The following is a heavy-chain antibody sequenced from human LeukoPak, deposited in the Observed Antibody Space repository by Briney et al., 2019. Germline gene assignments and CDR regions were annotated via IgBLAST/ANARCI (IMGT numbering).Heavy chain of an antibody. CDR3: ARDPGCSGGSCYGLFGNFDY. V-gene: IGHV3-48*03. D-gene: IGHD2-15*01. J-gene: IGHJ4*02. Sequence: GGSLRLSCAASGFTFSSYEMNWVRQAPGKGLEWVSYISSSGSTIYYADSVKGRFTISRDNAKNSLYLQMNSLRAEDTAVYYCARDPGCSGGSCYGLFGNFDYWGQGTLVTVSS. CDR2: ISSSGSTI. CDR1: GFTFSSYE.